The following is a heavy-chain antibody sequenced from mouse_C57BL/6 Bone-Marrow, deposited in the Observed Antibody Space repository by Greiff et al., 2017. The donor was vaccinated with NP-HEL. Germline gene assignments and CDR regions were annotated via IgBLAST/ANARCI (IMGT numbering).Heavy chain of an antibody. Sequence: QVQLQQSGPELVKPGASVKISCKASGYAFSSSWMNWVKQRPGKGLEWIGRIYPGDGDTNYNGKFKGKATLTADKSSSTAYMQLSSLTSEDSAVYFCARGFITTVVANFDYWGQGTTLTVSS. D-gene: IGHD1-1*01. CDR2: IYPGDGDT. CDR3: ARGFITTVVANFDY. J-gene: IGHJ2*01. V-gene: IGHV1-82*01. CDR1: GYAFSSSW.